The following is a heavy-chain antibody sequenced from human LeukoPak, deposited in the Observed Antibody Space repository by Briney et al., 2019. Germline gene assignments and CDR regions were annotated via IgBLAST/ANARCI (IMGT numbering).Heavy chain of an antibody. CDR1: GFPFSSYE. CDR2: ISSSGSSI. D-gene: IGHD3-10*01. Sequence: GGSLRLSCAASGFPFSSYEMNWVRQAPGKGLEWVSYISSSGSSIYNADSVKGRFTISRDNAKNSLYLQMNSLRAEDTAVYYCARGYYYGSGTLGPFDPWGQGTLVTVSS. V-gene: IGHV3-48*03. CDR3: ARGYYYGSGTLGPFDP. J-gene: IGHJ5*02.